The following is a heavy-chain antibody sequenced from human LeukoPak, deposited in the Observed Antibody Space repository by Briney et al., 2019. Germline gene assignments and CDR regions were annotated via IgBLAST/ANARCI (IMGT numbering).Heavy chain of an antibody. V-gene: IGHV4-39*07. CDR2: IYYSGST. Sequence: SETLSLTCTVSGGSISSSSYYWGWIRQPPGKGLEWIGSIYYSGSTYYNPSPKSRVTISVDTSKNQFSLKLSSVTAADTAVYYCSRTPRGELIRLDAFDIWGQGTMVTVSS. CDR3: SRTPRGELIRLDAFDI. CDR1: GGSISSSSYY. J-gene: IGHJ3*02. D-gene: IGHD3-16*01.